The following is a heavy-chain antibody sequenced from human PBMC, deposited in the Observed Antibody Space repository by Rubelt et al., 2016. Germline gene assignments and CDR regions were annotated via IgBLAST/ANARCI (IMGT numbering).Heavy chain of an antibody. V-gene: IGHV3-48*02. J-gene: IGHJ6*02. D-gene: IGHD3-10*01. CDR3: ARPSGGDYRGPNDGMDV. Sequence: EVQLVESGGGLVQPGGSLRLSCIASGFAFNSYSMNWVRQAPGKGLEWVSYISSGSTTIYYADSVKGRFTISRDNAKNSLYLQMNGLRDDDTAVYYCARPSGGDYRGPNDGMDVWGQGTTVTVSS. CDR1: GFAFNSYS. CDR2: ISSGSTTI.